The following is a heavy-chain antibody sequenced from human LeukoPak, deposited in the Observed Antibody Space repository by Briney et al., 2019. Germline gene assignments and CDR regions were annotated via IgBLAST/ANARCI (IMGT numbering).Heavy chain of an antibody. V-gene: IGHV4-59*01. Sequence: SETLSLTCTVSGDSISNYYWSWLRQPPGKGLEWIGDIYYSGSTNYNPSLKSRITISVDTSKNQFSLKLSSLTTADTAVYYCARDGGRDAFDIWGQGTMVAVSS. D-gene: IGHD2-15*01. CDR3: ARDGGRDAFDI. J-gene: IGHJ3*02. CDR1: GDSISNYY. CDR2: IYYSGST.